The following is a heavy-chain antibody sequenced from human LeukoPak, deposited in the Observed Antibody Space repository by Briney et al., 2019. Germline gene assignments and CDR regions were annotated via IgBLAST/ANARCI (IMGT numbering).Heavy chain of an antibody. Sequence: SETLSLTCTVSGGSISSYYWSWIRQPPGKGLEWIGYIYYSGSTNYNPSLKSRVTISVDTSKNQFSLKLSSVTAADTALYYCARHSTRYGDYRAPFDPWGQGTLVTVSS. CDR3: ARHSTRYGDYRAPFDP. CDR1: GGSISSYY. J-gene: IGHJ5*02. D-gene: IGHD4-17*01. CDR2: IYYSGST. V-gene: IGHV4-59*08.